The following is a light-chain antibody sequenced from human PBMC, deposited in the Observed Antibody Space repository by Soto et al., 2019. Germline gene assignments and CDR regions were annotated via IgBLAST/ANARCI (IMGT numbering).Light chain of an antibody. CDR1: QSLVHGGGNTY. CDR2: QVS. Sequence: DVVLTQSPLSLPVTLGQPASISCRSSQSLVHGGGNTYLTWFQQRPGQSPRRLIYQVSNRDSGVPEICSGSWSGTYFTLNSSRVEAEDVGFYYCLQSTRLPPTFGQGTKVEIK. J-gene: IGKJ1*01. CDR3: LQSTRLPPT. V-gene: IGKV2-30*02.